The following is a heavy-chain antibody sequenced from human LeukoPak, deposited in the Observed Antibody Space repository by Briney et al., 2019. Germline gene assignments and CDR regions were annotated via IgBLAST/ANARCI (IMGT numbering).Heavy chain of an antibody. CDR3: AKGSNNWGPGAY. CDR2: ITGSGGST. CDR1: GFTFSSYA. V-gene: IGHV3-23*01. D-gene: IGHD1-1*01. J-gene: IGHJ4*02. Sequence: GGSLRLSCAASGFTFSSYAMSWVRQAPGGGLEWVSAITGSGGSTYYVDSVKGRFTISRDNSKNTLYLQMNSLRAEDTAVYYCAKGSNNWGPGAYWGQGTLVTVSS.